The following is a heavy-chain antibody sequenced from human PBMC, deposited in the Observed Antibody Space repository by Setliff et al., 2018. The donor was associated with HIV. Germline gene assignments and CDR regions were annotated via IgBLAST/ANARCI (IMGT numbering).Heavy chain of an antibody. CDR2: IIPIFDAA. D-gene: IGHD3-22*01. J-gene: IGHJ5*02. CDR1: GDTFSSYT. Sequence: GASVKVSCKASGDTFSSYTISWVRQAPGQGLEWMGGIIPIFDAAHYAQKFQGRVTITADTVYMELSSLRSEDTAVYYCARDRCDSVKCYLYNWFDPWGQGTLVTVSS. V-gene: IGHV1-69*13. CDR3: ARDRCDSVKCYLYNWFDP.